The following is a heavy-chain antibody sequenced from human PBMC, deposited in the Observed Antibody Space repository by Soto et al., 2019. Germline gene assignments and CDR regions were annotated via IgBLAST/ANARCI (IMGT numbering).Heavy chain of an antibody. J-gene: IGHJ6*02. CDR1: GGSISSYY. CDR3: ARGDGYKGGYYYGMDV. D-gene: IGHD5-12*01. V-gene: IGHV4-59*01. CDR2: IYYSGST. Sequence: NPSETLSLTCTVSGGSISSYYWSWIRQPPGKGLEWIGYIYYSGSTNYNPSLKSRVTISVDTSKNQFSLKLSSVTAADTAVYYCARGDGYKGGYYYGMDVWGQGTTVTVSS.